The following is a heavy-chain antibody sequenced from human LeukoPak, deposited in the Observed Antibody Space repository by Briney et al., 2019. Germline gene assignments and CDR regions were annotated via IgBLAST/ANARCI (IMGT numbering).Heavy chain of an antibody. Sequence: QPGGSLRLSCTASGFTLTNLAMTWVRQAPGKGLEWVSAISSSGGDTYHVDSVKGRFTISRDSSKNTLFLQLNSLRAEDTGVYYCARELTQFRAERWEPRSGAFDIWGQGTMVTVSS. J-gene: IGHJ3*02. CDR1: GFTLTNLA. CDR2: ISSSGGDT. CDR3: ARELTQFRAERWEPRSGAFDI. V-gene: IGHV3-23*01. D-gene: IGHD1-26*01.